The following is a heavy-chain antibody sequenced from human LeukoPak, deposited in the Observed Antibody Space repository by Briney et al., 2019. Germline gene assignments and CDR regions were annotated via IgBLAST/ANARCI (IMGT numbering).Heavy chain of an antibody. V-gene: IGHV4-59*01. CDR1: GDSISNYY. Sequence: SETLSLTCSVSGDSISNYYWSWIRQPPGKGLQWIGHVHDSGNTNYNPSLKSRVTISVDTSKNQFSLKLTSVTAADTALYYCARGVPHARSSGYFDYWGQGTLVTVSS. CDR3: ARGVPHARSSGYFDY. D-gene: IGHD6-6*01. CDR2: VHDSGNT. J-gene: IGHJ4*02.